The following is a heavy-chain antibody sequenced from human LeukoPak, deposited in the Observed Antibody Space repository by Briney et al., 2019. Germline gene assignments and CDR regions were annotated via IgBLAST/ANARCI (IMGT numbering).Heavy chain of an antibody. V-gene: IGHV3-23*01. D-gene: IGHD1-26*01. CDR1: GFTFSSYA. J-gene: IGHJ4*02. CDR3: VQDRGGATPRSDY. CDR2: ISGSGVTT. Sequence: GGSLRLSCAASGFTFSSYAMNWVRQAPGKGLEWVSAISGSGVTTYYAGSVRGRFTISRDNSKNTLYLQISSLRAEDTAVYYCVQDRGGATPRSDYWGQGTLVTVSS.